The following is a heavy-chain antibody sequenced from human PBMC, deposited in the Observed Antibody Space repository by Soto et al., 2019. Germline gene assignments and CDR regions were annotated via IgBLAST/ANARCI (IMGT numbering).Heavy chain of an antibody. CDR1: GFTFSSYW. CDR3: ARNLGYCSGGSCYSAGGKSYYYYMDV. J-gene: IGHJ6*03. D-gene: IGHD2-15*01. V-gene: IGHV3-7*01. Sequence: PGGSLRLSCAAFGFTFSSYWMSWVRQAPGKGLEWVANIKQDGSEKYYVDSVKGRFTISRDNAKNSLYLQMNSLRAEDTAVYYCARNLGYCSGGSCYSAGGKSYYYYMDVWGKGTTVTVSS. CDR2: IKQDGSEK.